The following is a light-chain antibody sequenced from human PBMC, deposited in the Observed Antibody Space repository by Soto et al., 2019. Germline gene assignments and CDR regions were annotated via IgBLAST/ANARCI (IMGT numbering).Light chain of an antibody. CDR3: QQRSNWPWT. Sequence: EIVMTQSPATLSVSPGERATLSFRASQSVSSNLAWYQQKPGQAPRLLIYDSSNRATGIPARFRGSGSGTDFTLTISSLEPEDFAVYYCQQRSNWPWTFGQGTKVDIK. CDR2: DSS. V-gene: IGKV3-11*01. J-gene: IGKJ1*01. CDR1: QSVSSN.